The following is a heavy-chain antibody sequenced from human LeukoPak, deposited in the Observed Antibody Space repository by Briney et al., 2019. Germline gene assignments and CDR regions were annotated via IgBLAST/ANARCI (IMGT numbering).Heavy chain of an antibody. CDR1: GGSISSYY. CDR3: ARHRGCSSTSCYRESVKYNSFDP. Sequence: SETLSLTCTVSGGSISSYYWSWIRQPPGKGLEWIGYIYYSGSTNYNPSLKSRVTISVDTSKNQFSLKLSSVTAADTVVYYCARHRGCSSTSCYRESVKYNSFDPWGQGTLVTVSS. J-gene: IGHJ5*02. V-gene: IGHV4-59*08. CDR2: IYYSGST. D-gene: IGHD2-2*01.